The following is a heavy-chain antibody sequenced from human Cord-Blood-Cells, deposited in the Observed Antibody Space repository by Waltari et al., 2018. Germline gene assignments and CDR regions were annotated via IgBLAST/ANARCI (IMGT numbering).Heavy chain of an antibody. CDR1: GYIYTSYW. V-gene: IGHV5-51*01. CDR3: AGLTGDAFDI. Sequence: EVQLVQSGAEVKKPGASLKLSCTGSGYIYTSYWLGWVRQMSGKGLEWMGIIYPGYSDTRYSPSFQGQVTISADKSISTAYLQWSSLKAADTAMYYCAGLTGDAFDIWGQGTMVTVSS. J-gene: IGHJ3*02. CDR2: IYPGYSDT. D-gene: IGHD7-27*01.